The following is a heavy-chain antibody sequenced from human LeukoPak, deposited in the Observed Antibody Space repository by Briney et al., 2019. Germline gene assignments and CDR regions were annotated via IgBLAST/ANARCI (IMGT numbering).Heavy chain of an antibody. Sequence: GASVKVSCKASGYTFTSYYMHWVRQAPGQGLEWMGIINPSGGSTSYAQKFQGRVTMTRDTSTSTVYMELSSLRSEDTAVYYCATSIAVAVSLGYWGQGTLVTVSS. CDR1: GYTFTSYY. CDR2: INPSGGST. CDR3: ATSIAVAVSLGY. V-gene: IGHV1-46*01. D-gene: IGHD6-19*01. J-gene: IGHJ4*02.